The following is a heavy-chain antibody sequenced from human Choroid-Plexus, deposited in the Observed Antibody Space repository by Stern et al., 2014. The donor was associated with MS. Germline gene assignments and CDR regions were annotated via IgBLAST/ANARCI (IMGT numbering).Heavy chain of an antibody. CDR1: GFTFGSCA. CDR3: AKDRQYLTYFFDH. D-gene: IGHD2/OR15-2a*01. V-gene: IGHV3-30*18. J-gene: IGHJ5*02. CDR2: VSYDGRNK. Sequence: VQLVESGGGVVQPGRPLRLSCVASGFTFGSCAMHWVRQAPGKGLEWVAGVSYDGRNKYYADSVKGRFTISRDNSQNTLSMQMSRLRPEDTAVYFCAKDRQYLTYFFDHWGQGSLVTVSS.